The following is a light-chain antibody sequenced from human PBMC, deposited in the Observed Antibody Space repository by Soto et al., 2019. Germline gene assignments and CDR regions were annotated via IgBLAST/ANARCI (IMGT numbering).Light chain of an antibody. V-gene: IGKV3-15*01. CDR3: QQYNNWPPLT. J-gene: IGKJ4*01. CDR2: GAS. Sequence: EIVMTQSPATLSVSPGERATLSCRASQSVSSNLAWYQQKPGQAPRLLIYGASTRGTGIPARFSGSGSGTEVTLTISSLQSEDFAVYYCQQYNNWPPLTFGGGTKVEIK. CDR1: QSVSSN.